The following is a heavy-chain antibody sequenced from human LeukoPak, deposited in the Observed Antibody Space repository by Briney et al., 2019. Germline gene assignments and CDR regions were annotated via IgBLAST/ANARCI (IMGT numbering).Heavy chain of an antibody. CDR3: ARAHIVVVVAATGYYYYMDV. V-gene: IGHV1-2*02. J-gene: IGHJ6*03. CDR1: GYTFTGYY. CDR2: INPNSGGT. Sequence: GASVKVSCKASGYTFTGYYMHWVRQAPGQGLEWMGWINPNSGGTNYAQKFQGRVTITADKSTSTAYMELSSLRSEDTAVYYCARAHIVVVVAATGYYYYMDVWGKGTTVTVSS. D-gene: IGHD2-15*01.